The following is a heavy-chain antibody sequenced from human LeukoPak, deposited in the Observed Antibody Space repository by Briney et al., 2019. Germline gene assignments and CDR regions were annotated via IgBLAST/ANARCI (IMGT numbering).Heavy chain of an antibody. D-gene: IGHD3-10*01. CDR2: IIPIFGTA. CDR3: ASGRLNYGSGLDY. J-gene: IGHJ4*02. V-gene: IGHV1-69*13. CDR1: GGTFSRYA. Sequence: ASVKVSCKASGGTFSRYAISWVRQAPGQGPEWMGGIIPIFGTANYAQKFQGRVTITADESTSTAYMELSSLRSEDTAVYYCASGRLNYGSGLDYWGQGTLVTVSS.